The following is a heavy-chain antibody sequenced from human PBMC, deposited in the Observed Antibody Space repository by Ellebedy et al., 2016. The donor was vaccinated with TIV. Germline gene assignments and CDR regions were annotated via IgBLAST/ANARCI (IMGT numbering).Heavy chain of an antibody. CDR2: INHSGST. Sequence: SETLSLXCAVYGGSFSGYYWSWIRQPPGKGLEWIGEINHSGSTNYNPSLKSRVTISVDTSKNQFSLKLSSVTAADTAVYYCARGWSPHLLDYWGQGTLVTVSS. D-gene: IGHD2-15*01. V-gene: IGHV4-34*01. J-gene: IGHJ4*02. CDR1: GGSFSGYY. CDR3: ARGWSPHLLDY.